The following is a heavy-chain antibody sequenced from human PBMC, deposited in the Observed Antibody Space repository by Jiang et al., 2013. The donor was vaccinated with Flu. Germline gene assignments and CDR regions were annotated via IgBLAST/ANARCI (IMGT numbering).Heavy chain of an antibody. D-gene: IGHD3-22*01. CDR2: INSDGSST. Sequence: EVQLVESGGGLVQPGGSLRLSCAASGFTFSSYWMHWVRQAPGKGLVWVSRINSDGSSTSYADSVKGRFTISRDNAKNTLYLQMNSLRAEDTAVYYCARTYDSSGYYAYYYGMDVWGQGTTVTVSS. V-gene: IGHV3-74*01. CDR1: GFTFSSYW. CDR3: ARTYDSSGYYAYYYGMDV. J-gene: IGHJ6*02.